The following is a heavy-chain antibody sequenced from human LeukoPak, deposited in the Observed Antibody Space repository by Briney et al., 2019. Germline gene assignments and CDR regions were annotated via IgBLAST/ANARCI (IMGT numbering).Heavy chain of an antibody. CDR2: INPSGDNT. V-gene: IGHV1-46*01. CDR3: ARDLDQYNGRFGGFGHDF. Sequence: ASVKVSCTASGYTFTSYFMHWVRQAPGQGLEWMGLINPSGDNTNYAQSFQGRVTMTRDTSTGTVYMELRSLTSDDTAVYYCARDLDQYNGRFGGFGHDFWGQGTLVTVSS. D-gene: IGHD3-10*01. CDR1: GYTFTSYF. J-gene: IGHJ4*02.